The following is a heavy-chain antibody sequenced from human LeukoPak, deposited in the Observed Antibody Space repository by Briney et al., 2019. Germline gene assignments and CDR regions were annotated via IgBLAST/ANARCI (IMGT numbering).Heavy chain of an antibody. CDR1: GFTFSSFA. CDR3: AKVWIEYYDSSGYYYFDY. J-gene: IGHJ4*02. D-gene: IGHD3-22*01. V-gene: IGHV3-23*01. CDR2: INFSGGTT. Sequence: GGSLRLSCAASGFTFSSFAMSWVRQAPGKGLEWVSAINFSGGTTYYADSVKGRFAISRDNFKNTLYLQMNGLRADDTAVYYCAKVWIEYYDSSGYYYFDYWGQGTLVTVSS.